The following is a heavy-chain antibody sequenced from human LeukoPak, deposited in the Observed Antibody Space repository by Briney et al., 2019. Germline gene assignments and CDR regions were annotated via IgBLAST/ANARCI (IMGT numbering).Heavy chain of an antibody. D-gene: IGHD2-15*01. J-gene: IGHJ2*01. Sequence: SETLSLTCTASGGSISSYYWSWIRQPAGKGLEWIGRIYTSGSTNYNPSLKSRVTISVDTSKNQFSLKLSSVTAADTAVYYCARDPYCSGGSCYWYFDLWGRGTLVTVSS. V-gene: IGHV4-4*07. CDR3: ARDPYCSGGSCYWYFDL. CDR1: GGSISSYY. CDR2: IYTSGST.